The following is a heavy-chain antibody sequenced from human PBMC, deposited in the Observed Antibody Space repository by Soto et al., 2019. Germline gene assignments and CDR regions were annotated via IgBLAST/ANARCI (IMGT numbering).Heavy chain of an antibody. J-gene: IGHJ6*02. CDR3: ARHYSAMGV. CDR1: GFTVSSDS. CDR2: IYSDNNT. Sequence: LRLSCAASGFTVSSDSMTWVRQAPGKGLEWISIIYSDNNTDYADSVKGRFSISRDTSKNILYLQMNSLRAEDTAEYYCARHYSAMGVWGQGTTVTVSS. V-gene: IGHV3-53*01.